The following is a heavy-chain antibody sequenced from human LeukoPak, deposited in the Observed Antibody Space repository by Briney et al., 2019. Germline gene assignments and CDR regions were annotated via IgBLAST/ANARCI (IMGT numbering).Heavy chain of an antibody. CDR3: AKRGSSGWYAFDY. CDR2: ISGSGGST. D-gene: IGHD6-19*01. Sequence: GGSLRLSCAASGFTFDDYAMSWVRQAPGKGLEWVSAISGSGGSTYYADSVKGRFTISRDNSKNTLYLQMNSLRAEDTAVYYCAKRGSSGWYAFDYWGQGTLVTVSS. J-gene: IGHJ4*02. CDR1: GFTFDDYA. V-gene: IGHV3-23*01.